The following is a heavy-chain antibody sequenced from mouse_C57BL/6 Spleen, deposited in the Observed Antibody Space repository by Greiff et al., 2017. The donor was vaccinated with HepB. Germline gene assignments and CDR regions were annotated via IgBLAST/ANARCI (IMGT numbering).Heavy chain of an antibody. Sequence: QVQLQQPGAELVRPGSSVKLSCKASGYTFTSYWMHWVKQRPIQGLEWIGNIDPSDSDTHYNQKFKDKATLTVDKSSSTAYMQLSSLTSEDSAVYYCARDYDDAWFAYWGQGTLVTVAA. J-gene: IGHJ3*01. CDR1: GYTFTSYW. CDR3: ARDYDDAWFAY. CDR2: IDPSDSDT. V-gene: IGHV1-52*01. D-gene: IGHD2-4*01.